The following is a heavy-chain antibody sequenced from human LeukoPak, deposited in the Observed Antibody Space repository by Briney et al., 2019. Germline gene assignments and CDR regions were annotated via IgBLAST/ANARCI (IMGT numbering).Heavy chain of an antibody. CDR3: AKAACTTSCYYNC. V-gene: IGHV3-23*01. D-gene: IGHD2-2*01. Sequence: GASLRLSCAASGFTFSTYAISWVRQAPGKELEWVSTISGTDGSTYYADSVKGRFTISRDNSKNTLYLQMSSLRAEDTAVYYCAKAACTTSCYYNCWGQGTLVTVSS. CDR2: ISGTDGST. CDR1: GFTFSTYA. J-gene: IGHJ4*02.